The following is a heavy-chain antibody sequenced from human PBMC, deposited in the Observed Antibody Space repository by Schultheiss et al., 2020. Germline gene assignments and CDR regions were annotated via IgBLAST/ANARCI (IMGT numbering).Heavy chain of an antibody. CDR2: IYYSGST. J-gene: IGHJ4*02. Sequence: SETLSLTCTVSGGSISSYYWSWIRQPPGKGLEWIGYIYYSGSTDNNPALKSRVTISVDTSKNQFSLKLSSVTAADTAVYYCARVPLYDPWAGYWGQGTLVTLSS. CDR1: GGSISSYY. CDR3: ARVPLYDPWAGY. D-gene: IGHD2-2*02. V-gene: IGHV4-59*01.